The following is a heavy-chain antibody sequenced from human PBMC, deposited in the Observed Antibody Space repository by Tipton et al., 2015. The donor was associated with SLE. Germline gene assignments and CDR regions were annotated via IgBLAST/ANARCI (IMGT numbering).Heavy chain of an antibody. Sequence: GSLRLSCAASGFNFNNFGMHWVRQAPGKGLEWVAFTQYDGNKKYYASSVEGRFTISRDNSRNTLYLQMNSLTPEDTAVYYCAKGQTTRDFWGQGTVVTVSS. D-gene: IGHD1-26*01. J-gene: IGHJ4*02. CDR1: GFNFNNFG. CDR2: TQYDGNKK. CDR3: AKGQTTRDF. V-gene: IGHV3-30*02.